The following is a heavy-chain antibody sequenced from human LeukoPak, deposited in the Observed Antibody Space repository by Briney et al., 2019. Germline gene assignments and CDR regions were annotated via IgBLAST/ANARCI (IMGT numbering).Heavy chain of an antibody. D-gene: IGHD5-18*01. Sequence: GGSLSLSCAASGFTFSSYAMSWVRPAPGKGLEWVSALSGSGGSTYYADSVKGRFTISRDNSKNKLYLKMHSLRAEDAAVYYCAKVVSAGYSYGPFDYWGQGTLVTVSS. V-gene: IGHV3-23*01. CDR1: GFTFSSYA. J-gene: IGHJ4*02. CDR2: LSGSGGST. CDR3: AKVVSAGYSYGPFDY.